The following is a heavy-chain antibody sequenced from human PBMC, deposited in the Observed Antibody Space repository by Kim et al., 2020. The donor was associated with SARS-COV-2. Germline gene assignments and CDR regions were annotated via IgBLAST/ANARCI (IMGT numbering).Heavy chain of an antibody. V-gene: IGHV1-69*13. CDR3: ARGWHYGFEKEYYYYGMDV. CDR2: IIPIFGTA. D-gene: IGHD3-10*01. Sequence: SVKVSCKASGGTFSSYAISWVRQAPGQGLEWMGGIIPIFGTANYAQKFQGGVTITADESTSTAYMELSSLRSEDTAVYYCARGWHYGFEKEYYYYGMDVWGQGTTVTVSS. J-gene: IGHJ6*02. CDR1: GGTFSSYA.